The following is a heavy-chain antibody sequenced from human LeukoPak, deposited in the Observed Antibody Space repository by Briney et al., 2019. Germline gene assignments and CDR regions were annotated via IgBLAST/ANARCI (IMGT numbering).Heavy chain of an antibody. CDR1: GFTFSSYW. D-gene: IGHD3-16*02. V-gene: IGHV3-7*03. J-gene: IGHJ4*02. CDR2: IKQDGSEK. Sequence: GGSLRLSCAASGFTFSSYWMSWVRQAPGKGLEWVANIKQDGSEKYYVDSVKGRFTISRDNAKKSLYLQMNSLRAEDTAVYYCAKMGDYDYVWGSYRYFDYWGQGTLVTVSS. CDR3: AKMGDYDYVWGSYRYFDY.